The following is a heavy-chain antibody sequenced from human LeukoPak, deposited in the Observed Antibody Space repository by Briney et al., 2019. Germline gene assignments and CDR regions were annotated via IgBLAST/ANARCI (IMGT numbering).Heavy chain of an antibody. CDR3: ASIEGTYDSSGYSNY. Sequence: PSETLSLTCTVSGGSISSYYWSWIRQPPGKGLEWIGEINHSGSTNYNPSLKSRVTISADTSKNQFSLKLSSVTAADTAVYYCASIEGTYDSSGYSNYWGQGTLVTVSS. CDR1: GGSISSYY. D-gene: IGHD3-22*01. J-gene: IGHJ4*02. CDR2: INHSGST. V-gene: IGHV4-34*01.